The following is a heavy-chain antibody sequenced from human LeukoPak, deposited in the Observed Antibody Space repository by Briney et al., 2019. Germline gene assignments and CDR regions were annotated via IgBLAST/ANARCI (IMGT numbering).Heavy chain of an antibody. Sequence: PSETLSLTCTVSGGSISSSSYYWGWTRQPPGKGLEWIGSIYYSGSTYYNPSLKSRVTISVDTSKNQFSLKLSSVTAADTAVYYCASCPPMVRGVTNWFDPWGQGTLVTVSS. CDR3: ASCPPMVRGVTNWFDP. J-gene: IGHJ5*02. V-gene: IGHV4-39*01. D-gene: IGHD3-10*01. CDR2: IYYSGST. CDR1: GGSISSSSYY.